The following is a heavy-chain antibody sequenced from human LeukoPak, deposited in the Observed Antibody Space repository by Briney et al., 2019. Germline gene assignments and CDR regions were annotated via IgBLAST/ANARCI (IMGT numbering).Heavy chain of an antibody. V-gene: IGHV1-46*01. CDR3: ARFYISAFDY. Sequence: ASVKVSCKASGYTFSNFYIHWVRQAPGQGLEWMGIINPSGGSTSYAQKFQGRVTMTRDTSTSTVYTDLSSLISEDTAVYYCARFYISAFDYWGQGTLVTVSS. CDR2: INPSGGST. J-gene: IGHJ4*02. CDR1: GYTFSNFY. D-gene: IGHD2/OR15-2a*01.